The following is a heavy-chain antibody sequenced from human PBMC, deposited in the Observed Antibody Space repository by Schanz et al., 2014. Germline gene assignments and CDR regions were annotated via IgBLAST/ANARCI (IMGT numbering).Heavy chain of an antibody. D-gene: IGHD3-10*01. J-gene: IGHJ4*02. Sequence: QVQLVESGGGLVKPGGFLRLSCAASGFAVDNYYMSCVRQAPGRGLEWVSYIGNGGVTIYYADSVKGRFTISRDNSKNSLYLQMNSLRAEDTAVYYCARIGGSVFDYWGQGTLVTVSS. CDR1: GFAVDNYY. CDR3: ARIGGSVFDY. V-gene: IGHV3-11*01. CDR2: IGNGGVTI.